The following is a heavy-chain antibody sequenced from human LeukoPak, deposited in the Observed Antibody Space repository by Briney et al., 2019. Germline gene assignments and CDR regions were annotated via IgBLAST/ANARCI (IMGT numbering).Heavy chain of an antibody. D-gene: IGHD2-15*01. CDR1: GGSFSGYY. Sequence: SETLSLTCAVSGGSFSGYYWSWIRQPPGKGLEWIGEINHSGSTNYNPSLKSRVTISVDTSKNQFSLKLSSVTAADTAVYYCARVISDIVVVVAATQGYDSSGSFDYWGQGTLVTVSS. J-gene: IGHJ4*02. V-gene: IGHV4-34*01. CDR2: INHSGST. CDR3: ARVISDIVVVVAATQGYDSSGSFDY.